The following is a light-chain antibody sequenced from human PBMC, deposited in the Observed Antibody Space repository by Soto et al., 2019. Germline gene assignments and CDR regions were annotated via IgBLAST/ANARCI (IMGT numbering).Light chain of an antibody. CDR3: MQGTHWPYT. J-gene: IGKJ2*01. CDR2: KVY. V-gene: IGKV2-30*01. Sequence: DVVMTQSPLSLPVTLGQPASISCRSSQSLVYSDGNTYLNWFQQRPGQSPRRLVYKVYKRDSGVPDRFSGSVSGTDFTLKISWVEAEDVGVFYCMQGTHWPYTFGQGTKLEIK. CDR1: QSLVYSDGNTY.